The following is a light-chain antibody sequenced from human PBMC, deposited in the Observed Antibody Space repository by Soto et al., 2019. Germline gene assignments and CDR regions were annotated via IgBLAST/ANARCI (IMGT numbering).Light chain of an antibody. Sequence: QSALTQPRSVSGSPGQSVTISCTGTSSDVGGYNYVSWYQQHPGKAPKLMIYDVSKRPSGVPDRFSGSKSGNTASLTISGXQAEXEADYYCCSYAGSYTWVFGGGTKLTV. J-gene: IGLJ2*01. V-gene: IGLV2-11*01. CDR1: SSDVGGYNY. CDR2: DVS. CDR3: CSYAGSYTWV.